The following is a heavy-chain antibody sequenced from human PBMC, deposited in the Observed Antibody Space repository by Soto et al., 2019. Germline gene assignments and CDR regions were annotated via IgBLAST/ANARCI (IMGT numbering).Heavy chain of an antibody. J-gene: IGHJ6*02. Sequence: EVQLLESGGGLVQPGGSLRLSCAASGFTFSNYAMTWVRQVPGKGLEWVSAISRSGDSTYYADSVKGRFTISRDNSKNTLYVQMNSLRAEDTAVYYCAKGAFAGYYYYGMDVWGQGTTVTVSS. V-gene: IGHV3-23*01. CDR3: AKGAFAGYYYYGMDV. D-gene: IGHD3-16*01. CDR1: GFTFSNYA. CDR2: ISRSGDST.